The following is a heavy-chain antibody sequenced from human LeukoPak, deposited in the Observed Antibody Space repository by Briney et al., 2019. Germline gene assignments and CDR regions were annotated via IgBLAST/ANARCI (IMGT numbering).Heavy chain of an antibody. Sequence: PSETLSLTCTVSGGSISSSSYYWGWIRQPPGKGLEWIGYIYYSGSTNYNPSLKSRVTISVDTSKNQFSLKLSSVTAADTAVYYCAREIIAAAGRAYYYYGMDVWGQGTTVTVSS. V-gene: IGHV4-61*01. J-gene: IGHJ6*02. CDR3: AREIIAAAGRAYYYYGMDV. D-gene: IGHD6-13*01. CDR2: IYYSGST. CDR1: GGSISSSSYY.